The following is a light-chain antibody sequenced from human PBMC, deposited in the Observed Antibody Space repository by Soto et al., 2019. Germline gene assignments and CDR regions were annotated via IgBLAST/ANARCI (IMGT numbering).Light chain of an antibody. Sequence: QSALTQPPSASGSPGQSVTISCTGSSSDDGGYNCVSWYQQHPGKAPKLMIYEVSKRPSGVPDRFSGSKSGNTASLTVSGLQAEDEADYYCSSYAGSNIPVFFGGGTKVTVL. CDR1: SSDDGGYNC. CDR2: EVS. J-gene: IGLJ2*01. CDR3: SSYAGSNIPVF. V-gene: IGLV2-8*01.